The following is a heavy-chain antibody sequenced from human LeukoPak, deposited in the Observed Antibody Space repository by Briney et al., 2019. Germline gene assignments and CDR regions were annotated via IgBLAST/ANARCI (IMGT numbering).Heavy chain of an antibody. CDR2: LSGGGGST. CDR1: GITFSSYA. V-gene: IGHV3-23*01. J-gene: IGHJ3*02. D-gene: IGHD3-22*01. Sequence: GGALRVSCAASGITFSSYAMSFVRQAPGKGLEWVSALSGGGGSTYYADSVKGRFTISRDNSKNTLYLQMNSLRAEDTAVYYCAKSSKKAYYYDSSGYYRFSPDAFDIWGQGTMVTVSS. CDR3: AKSSKKAYYYDSSGYYRFSPDAFDI.